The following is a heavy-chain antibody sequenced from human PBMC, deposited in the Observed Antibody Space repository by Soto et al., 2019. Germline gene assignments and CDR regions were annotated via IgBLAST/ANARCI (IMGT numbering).Heavy chain of an antibody. CDR2: IYYSGST. D-gene: IGHD2-15*01. J-gene: IGHJ4*02. CDR3: ARALGGYCSGGSCYGYYFDY. V-gene: IGHV4-31*03. CDR1: GGSISSGGYY. Sequence: KTSETLSLTCTVSGGSISSGGYYWSWIRQHPGKGLEWIGYIYYSGSTYHSPSLKSRVSISVDTSQNQFSLKLSSVTAADTAVYYCARALGGYCSGGSCYGYYFDYWGQGSLVTVSS.